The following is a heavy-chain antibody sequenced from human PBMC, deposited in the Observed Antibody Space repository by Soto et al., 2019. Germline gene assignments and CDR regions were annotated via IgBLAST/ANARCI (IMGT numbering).Heavy chain of an antibody. V-gene: IGHV1-69*01. Sequence: QVQLVQSGAEVKKPGSSVKVSCKASGGTFGTYAISWVRQAPGQGLEWMGGIIPIFGAPNYAQKFQGTVTITADESTRRDYMERRSLRSEDTAVDYCARARYSSTWVRSYYYGLEGWGQGTRVTVSS. CDR3: ARARYSSTWVRSYYYGLEG. J-gene: IGHJ6*02. D-gene: IGHD6-13*01. CDR1: GGTFGTYA. CDR2: IIPIFGAP.